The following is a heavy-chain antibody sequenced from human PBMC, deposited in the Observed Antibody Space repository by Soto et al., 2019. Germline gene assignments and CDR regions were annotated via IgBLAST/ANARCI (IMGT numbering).Heavy chain of an antibody. D-gene: IGHD3-10*01. CDR3: ATRLGEVGESIWKFDY. CDR1: GFTFSSYA. Sequence: GGSLRLPCAASGFTFSSYALSWVRQAPGKGLEWVSGISGSGDNTYYADSVKGRFTISRDNSKNTLYLQLNSLRAEDTAVYYCATRLGEVGESIWKFDYWGQGTLVTVSS. CDR2: ISGSGDNT. J-gene: IGHJ4*02. V-gene: IGHV3-23*01.